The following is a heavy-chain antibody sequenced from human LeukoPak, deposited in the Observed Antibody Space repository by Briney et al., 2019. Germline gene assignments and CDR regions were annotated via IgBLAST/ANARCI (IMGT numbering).Heavy chain of an antibody. D-gene: IGHD3-10*01. CDR2: IYYSGST. CDR3: ARTRITMVRGGSNWFDP. CDR1: GGSISSGDYY. Sequence: SETLSLTCTVSGGSISSGDYYWSWIRQPPGKGLEWIGYIYYSGSTYYNPSLKSRVTISVDTSKNQFSLKLSSVTAADTAVYYCARTRITMVRGGSNWFDPWGQGTLVTVSS. V-gene: IGHV4-30-4*01. J-gene: IGHJ5*02.